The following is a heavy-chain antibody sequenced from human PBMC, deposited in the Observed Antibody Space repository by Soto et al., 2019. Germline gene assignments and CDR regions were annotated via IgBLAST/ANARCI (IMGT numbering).Heavy chain of an antibody. CDR2: TYYRSKWYN. D-gene: IGHD6-13*01. Sequence: SQTLSLTCAISGDSVSSNSAAWNWIRQSPSRGLEWLGRTYYRSKWYNDYAVSVKSRITINPDTSKNQFSLQLNSVTPEDMVVYYCARDMGGSAGGGAAFDIWGQGTMVTVSS. CDR3: ARDMGGSAGGGAAFDI. V-gene: IGHV6-1*01. J-gene: IGHJ3*02. CDR1: GDSVSSNSAA.